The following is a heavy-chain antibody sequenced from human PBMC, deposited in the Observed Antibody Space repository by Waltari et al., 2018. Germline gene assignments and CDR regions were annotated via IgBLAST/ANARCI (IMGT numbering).Heavy chain of an antibody. CDR2: SYSDGRS. V-gene: IGHV4-59*02. Sequence: QVQLQESGPRLVKPSETLSLTCTVSGVPVSSHFWTWIRQPPGKGLEWIGYSYSDGRSTYNSSLKSRVTISIDTSRNEFSLKLNSVTAADTALYYCARASTTPRVGTTIGYFDYWGQGILVTVSS. J-gene: IGHJ4*02. D-gene: IGHD1-26*01. CDR3: ARASTTPRVGTTIGYFDY. CDR1: GVPVSSHF.